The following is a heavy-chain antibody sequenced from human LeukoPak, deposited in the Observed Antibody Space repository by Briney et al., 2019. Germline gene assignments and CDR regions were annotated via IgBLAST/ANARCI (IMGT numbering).Heavy chain of an antibody. CDR3: ARGTQLWPIDY. CDR1: GFTFSGFA. Sequence: GGSLRLSCAASGFTFSGFAMHWVRQPPGKGLEWVAVVSYDGGNRYYADSVTGRFTISRDNSKNTVSLQMDSLGTDDTAVYYCARGTQLWPIDYGGQGALVTVSS. D-gene: IGHD1-1*01. V-gene: IGHV3-30*01. CDR2: VSYDGGNR. J-gene: IGHJ4*02.